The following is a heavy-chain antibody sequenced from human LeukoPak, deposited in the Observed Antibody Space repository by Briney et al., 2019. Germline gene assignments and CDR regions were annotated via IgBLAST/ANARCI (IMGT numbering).Heavy chain of an antibody. CDR3: ARDGKLRYFDSNNWFDP. D-gene: IGHD3-9*01. CDR2: ISSSSSYI. V-gene: IGHV3-21*01. CDR1: GFTFSSYS. J-gene: IGHJ5*02. Sequence: GGSLRLSCAASGFTFSSYSMNWVRQAPGKGLEWVSSISSSSSYIYYADSVKGRFTISRDNAKNSLYLQMNSLRAEDTAVYYCARDGKLRYFDSNNWFDPWGQGTLVTVSS.